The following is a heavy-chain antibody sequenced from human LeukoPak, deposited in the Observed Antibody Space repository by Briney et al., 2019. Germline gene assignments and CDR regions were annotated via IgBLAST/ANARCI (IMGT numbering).Heavy chain of an antibody. CDR1: GFTFDDYG. V-gene: IGHV3-20*04. D-gene: IGHD3-3*01. CDR2: INWNGDRI. CDR3: ARSRITIFGVITRGAFDI. J-gene: IGHJ3*02. Sequence: GGSLRLSCAASGFTFDDYGMNWVRQAPGKGLELDSGINWNGDRIGYADSVKGRFTISRDNAKNSLYLQMNSLRAEDTALYYCARSRITIFGVITRGAFDIWGQGTMVTVSS.